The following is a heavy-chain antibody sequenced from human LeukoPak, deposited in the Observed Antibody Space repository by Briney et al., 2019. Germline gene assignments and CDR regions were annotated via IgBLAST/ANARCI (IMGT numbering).Heavy chain of an antibody. Sequence: PGGSLRLSCAGSGFTFSSYAMSWVRQAPGKGLEWVSAISGSGGSTYYADSVKGRFTISRDNSKNTLYLQMNSLRAEDTAVYYCAKVGPQGDYDGGALDYWGQGTLVTVSS. CDR3: AKVGPQGDYDGGALDY. V-gene: IGHV3-23*01. D-gene: IGHD4-17*01. CDR1: GFTFSSYA. J-gene: IGHJ4*02. CDR2: ISGSGGST.